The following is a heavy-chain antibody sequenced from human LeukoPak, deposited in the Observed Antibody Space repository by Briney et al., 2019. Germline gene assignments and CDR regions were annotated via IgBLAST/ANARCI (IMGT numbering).Heavy chain of an antibody. D-gene: IGHD4-11*01. Sequence: GGSLRLSCAASGFTFDDYAMSWVRQAPGKGLEWVSGINWNGGSTDYADSVKGRFTISRDNAKNSLYLQMNSLRDEDTALYYCARGRKIYSNSVFDYWGQGTLVTVSS. CDR3: ARGRKIYSNSVFDY. J-gene: IGHJ4*02. CDR1: GFTFDDYA. V-gene: IGHV3-20*04. CDR2: INWNGGST.